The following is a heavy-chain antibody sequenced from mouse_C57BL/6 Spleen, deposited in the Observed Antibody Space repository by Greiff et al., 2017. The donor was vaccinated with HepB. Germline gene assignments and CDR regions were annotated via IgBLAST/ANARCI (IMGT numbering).Heavy chain of an antibody. CDR3: ARGGRNYFDY. CDR1: GYTFTSYG. Sequence: QVQLKESGAELARPGASVKLSCKASGYTFTSYGISWVKQRTGQGLEWIGEIYPRSGNTYYNEKFKGKATLTADKSSSTAYMELRSLTSEDSAVYFCARGGRNYFDYWGQGTTLTVSS. D-gene: IGHD3-3*01. V-gene: IGHV1-81*01. J-gene: IGHJ2*01. CDR2: IYPRSGNT.